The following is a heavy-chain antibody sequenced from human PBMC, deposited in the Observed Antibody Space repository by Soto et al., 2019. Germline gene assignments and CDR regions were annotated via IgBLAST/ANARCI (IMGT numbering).Heavy chain of an antibody. V-gene: IGHV1-3*01. CDR1: GYNFIIYG. CDR2: INAGDGNT. J-gene: IGHJ6*02. Sequence: ASVKVSCKASGYNFIIYGMHWVRQAPGQRLEWMGWINAGDGNTKYSQHFQGRVSITRDTSASTAYMEVSSLRSEDTAVYYCARDPQPLIAYYNYYDMDVWGQGTTVTVSS. CDR3: ARDPQPLIAYYNYYDMDV. D-gene: IGHD2-21*01.